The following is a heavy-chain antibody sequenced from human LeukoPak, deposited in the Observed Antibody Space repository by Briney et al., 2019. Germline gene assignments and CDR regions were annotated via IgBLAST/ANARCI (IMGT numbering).Heavy chain of an antibody. J-gene: IGHJ6*03. Sequence: GGSLRLSCAPSGFTFSSYWMTWVRQTPGKGLEWLANIKQDGIEIYYVDSVKGRFPISRDNAKNSLYMQMNSLRAEDTAVYYCARVGEFLRSPYYYMDVWGEGTTVTVSS. CDR2: IKQDGIEI. CDR3: ARVGEFLRSPYYYMDV. V-gene: IGHV3-7*01. D-gene: IGHD3-3*01. CDR1: GFTFSSYW.